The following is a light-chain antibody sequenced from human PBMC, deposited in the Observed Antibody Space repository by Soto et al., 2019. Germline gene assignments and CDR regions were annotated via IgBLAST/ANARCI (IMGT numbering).Light chain of an antibody. CDR1: QSVSSSY. V-gene: IGKV3-20*01. Sequence: EIVLTHSPGTLSLSPCERATLSFSASQSVSSSYLAWYQQKPGQAPRLLIYGASSRATGIPDRFSGSGSGTDFTLTISRLEPEDFAVYYCQQYGSSPPGTFGPGTKVDIK. CDR3: QQYGSSPPGT. J-gene: IGKJ3*01. CDR2: GAS.